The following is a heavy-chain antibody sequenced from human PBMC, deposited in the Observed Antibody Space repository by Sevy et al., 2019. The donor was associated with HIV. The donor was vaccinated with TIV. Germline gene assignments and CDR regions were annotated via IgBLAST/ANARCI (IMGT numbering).Heavy chain of an antibody. CDR2: IIPIFGTA. Sequence: ASVKVSCKASGGTFSSYAISWVRQAPGQGLEWMGGIIPIFGTANYAQKFQGRVTITVDESTSTAYMELSSLRSEDTAVYYCARESITMIVVPIRSDAFDIWGQGTMVTVSS. J-gene: IGHJ3*02. CDR1: GGTFSSYA. CDR3: ARESITMIVVPIRSDAFDI. D-gene: IGHD3-22*01. V-gene: IGHV1-69*13.